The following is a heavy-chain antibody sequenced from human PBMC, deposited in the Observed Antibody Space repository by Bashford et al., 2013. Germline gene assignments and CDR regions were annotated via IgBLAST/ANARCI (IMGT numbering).Heavy chain of an antibody. V-gene: IGHV1-18*01. D-gene: IGHD5-24*01. CDR2: LSTNLLST. Sequence: VASVKVSCRASGYAFTRYGIAWVRQAPGHGLEWMGWLSTNLLSTNYAQKFQGRVTMTRDTSTSTAYMELGSLRSDDTAVYYCAREGALYNDQTRSEAFDIWGQGTMVTVSS. J-gene: IGHJ3*02. CDR1: GYAFTRYG. CDR3: AREGALYNDQTRSEAFDI.